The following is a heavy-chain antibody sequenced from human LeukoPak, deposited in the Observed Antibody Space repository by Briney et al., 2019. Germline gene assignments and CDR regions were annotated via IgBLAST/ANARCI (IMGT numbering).Heavy chain of an antibody. V-gene: IGHV3-43*01. CDR3: AKRLFDY. J-gene: IGHJ4*02. CDR2: ITRDGGYT. CDR1: GFIFDDYT. Sequence: GGSLRLSCAASGFIFDDYTMHWVRQAPGKGLEWVSLITRDGGYTYYADSVKGRFTISRDNSKNTLYLQMNSLRAEDTAVYYCAKRLFDYWGQGTLVTVSS.